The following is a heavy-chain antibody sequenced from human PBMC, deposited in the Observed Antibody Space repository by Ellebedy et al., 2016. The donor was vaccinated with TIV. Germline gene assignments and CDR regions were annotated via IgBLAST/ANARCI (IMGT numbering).Heavy chain of an antibody. CDR2: IIPIFGTA. CDR3: ATDGYCSGGSCYHRVGYYGMDV. CDR1: GGTFSSYA. D-gene: IGHD2-15*01. Sequence: SVKVSCXASGGTFSSYAISWVRQAPGQGLEWMGGIIPIFGTANYAQKFQGRVTITADESTSTAYMELSSLRSEDTAVYYCATDGYCSGGSCYHRVGYYGMDVWGQGTTVTVSS. V-gene: IGHV1-69*13. J-gene: IGHJ6*02.